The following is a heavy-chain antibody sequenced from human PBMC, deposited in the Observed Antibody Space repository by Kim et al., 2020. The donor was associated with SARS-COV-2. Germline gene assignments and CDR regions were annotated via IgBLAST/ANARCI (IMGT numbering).Heavy chain of an antibody. V-gene: IGHV3-66*01. J-gene: IGHJ3*01. CDR3: VRGSYWDDSVVV. Sequence: GGSLRLSCAASGFAFSSNYMSWVRQAPGKGLEWVSIINNNGDPYYSVSLRGRFTISRDNSKNTLHLLLNNLRAADTAVFYCVRGSYWDDSVVVWRRGIM. CDR1: GFAFSSNY. CDR2: INNNGDP. D-gene: IGHD2-21*01.